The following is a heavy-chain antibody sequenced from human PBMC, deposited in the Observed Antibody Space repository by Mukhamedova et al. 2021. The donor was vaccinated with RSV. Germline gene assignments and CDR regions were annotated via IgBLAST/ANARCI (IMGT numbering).Heavy chain of an antibody. D-gene: IGHD6-19*01. Sequence: WIGEINHSGSTNYNPSLKSRVTISVDTSKNQFSLKLSSVTAADTAVYYCARHGSGWSEGGVDYWGQGT. CDR3: ARHGSGWSEGGVDY. J-gene: IGHJ4*02. V-gene: IGHV4-34*01. CDR2: INHSGST.